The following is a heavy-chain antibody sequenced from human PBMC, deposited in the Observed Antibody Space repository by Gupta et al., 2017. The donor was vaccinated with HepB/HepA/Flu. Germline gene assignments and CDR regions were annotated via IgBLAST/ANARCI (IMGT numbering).Heavy chain of an antibody. V-gene: IGHV3-7*01. Sequence: EVQLVESGGGLVQPGGSLRLSCAASGFTFSSYWMSWVRQAPGKGLEWVANIKQDGSEKYYVDSVKGRFTISRDNAKNSLYLQMNSLRAEDTAVYYCAREDIVVVVAATPEFDYWGQGTLVTVSS. CDR2: IKQDGSEK. J-gene: IGHJ4*02. CDR1: GFTFSSYW. D-gene: IGHD2-15*01. CDR3: AREDIVVVVAATPEFDY.